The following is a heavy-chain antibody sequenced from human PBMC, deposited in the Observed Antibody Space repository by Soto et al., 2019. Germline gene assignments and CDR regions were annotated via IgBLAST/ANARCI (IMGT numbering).Heavy chain of an antibody. V-gene: IGHV4-34*01. CDR1: GGSFSGYY. Sequence: SETLSLTCAVYGGSFSGYYWSWIRQPPGKGLEWIGEINHSGSTNYNPSLKSRVTISVDTSKNQFSLKLSSVTAADTAVYYCARASVIAPDYWGQGTLVTVSS. J-gene: IGHJ4*02. CDR3: ARASVIAPDY. CDR2: INHSGST. D-gene: IGHD2-21*01.